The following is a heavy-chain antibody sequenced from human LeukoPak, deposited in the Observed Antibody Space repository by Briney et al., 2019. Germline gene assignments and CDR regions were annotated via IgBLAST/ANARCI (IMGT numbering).Heavy chain of an antibody. CDR2: IYYSGST. CDR3: ASDEITIFGVAPSY. J-gene: IGHJ4*02. CDR1: GGSITSYY. Sequence: PSETLSLTCTVSGGSITSYYWNWIRQPPGKALEWIGYIYYSGSTNYNPSLKSRVTISVDTSKNQFSLKLSSVTAADTAVYYCASDEITIFGVAPSYWGQGTLVTVSS. D-gene: IGHD3-3*01. V-gene: IGHV4-59*08.